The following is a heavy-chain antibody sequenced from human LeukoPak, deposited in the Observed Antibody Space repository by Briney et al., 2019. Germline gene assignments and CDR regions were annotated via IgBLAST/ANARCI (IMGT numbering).Heavy chain of an antibody. V-gene: IGHV4-59*11. Sequence: PSETLSLTCTVSGGSISNHYWSWIRQSPGKGLEWIGYLYYSGSTNYNPSLKSRVTISIDTSKNHFSLKLSSVTAADTAVYYCARDQTYSGSGIYTYFDYWGQGILVTVSS. D-gene: IGHD3-10*01. J-gene: IGHJ4*02. CDR2: LYYSGST. CDR1: GGSISNHY. CDR3: ARDQTYSGSGIYTYFDY.